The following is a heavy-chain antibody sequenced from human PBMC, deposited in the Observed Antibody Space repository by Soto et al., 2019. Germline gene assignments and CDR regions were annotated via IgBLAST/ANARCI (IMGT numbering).Heavy chain of an antibody. CDR2: IIPVFRTS. J-gene: IGHJ4*02. CDR3: AKDGSWDGGGGES. Sequence: QVQLVQSGAELKKPGSSVKVSCSASGVTFSSYAFTWVRQAPGQGLEWMGNIIPVFRTSNYAQGFQGRLTISADKSTNTKFVELSSLRSEGTAVYFCAKDGSWDGGGGESWGQGTMVIVS. V-gene: IGHV1-69*06. CDR1: GVTFSSYA. D-gene: IGHD2-2*03.